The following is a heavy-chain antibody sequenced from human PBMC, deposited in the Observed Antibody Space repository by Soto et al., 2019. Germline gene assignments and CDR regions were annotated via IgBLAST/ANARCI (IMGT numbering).Heavy chain of an antibody. CDR3: ARALGYYDSSGRRSAFDI. CDR2: ISSSSSYI. J-gene: IGHJ3*02. V-gene: IGHV3-21*01. Sequence: PGGSLRLSCAASGFTFSSYSMNWVRQAPGKGLEWVSSISSSSSYIYYADSVKGRFTISRDNAKNSLYLQIHSLRAEDTALYYCARALGYYDSSGRRSAFDIWGQGTMVTVSS. CDR1: GFTFSSYS. D-gene: IGHD3-22*01.